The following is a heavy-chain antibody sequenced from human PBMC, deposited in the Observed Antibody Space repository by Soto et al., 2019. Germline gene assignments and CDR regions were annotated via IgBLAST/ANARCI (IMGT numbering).Heavy chain of an antibody. Sequence: PGESLKISCKVSGYSFISYWIGGVRQMPGKGLEWMGIIYPGDSDTRYSPSFQGQVTISADKSISTAYLQWSSLKASDTAMYYCAGLGGWGHCSNTRCYTFDYWGQGTPVTVSS. CDR1: GYSFISYW. CDR3: AGLGGWGHCSNTRCYTFDY. D-gene: IGHD2-2*02. CDR2: IYPGDSDT. V-gene: IGHV5-51*01. J-gene: IGHJ4*02.